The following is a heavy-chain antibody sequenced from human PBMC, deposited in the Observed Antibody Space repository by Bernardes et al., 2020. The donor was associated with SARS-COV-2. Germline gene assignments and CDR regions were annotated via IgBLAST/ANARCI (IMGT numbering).Heavy chain of an antibody. Sequence: GGSLRVWCAASGFTFSNYWMHWVRQLPGKGLVWVSRMNTDGRVTDYADSVKGRFTISRDNAKNTLYLQMNSLRVEDTAVYYCVIDLGGVKGYWSQGTLVTVSS. CDR3: VIDLGGVKGY. D-gene: IGHD2-8*02. J-gene: IGHJ4*02. CDR2: MNTDGRVT. V-gene: IGHV3-74*01. CDR1: GFTFSNYW.